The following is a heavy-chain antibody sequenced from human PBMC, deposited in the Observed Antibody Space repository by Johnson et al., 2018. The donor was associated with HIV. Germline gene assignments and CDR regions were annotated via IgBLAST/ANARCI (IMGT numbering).Heavy chain of an antibody. J-gene: IGHJ3*02. CDR2: ISYDGSNK. Sequence: QVQLVESGGGLVQPGGSLRLSCAASGFTVSSNYMSWVRQAPGKGLEWVAVISYDGSNKYYADSVKGRFTISRDNSKNTLYLQMNSLRAEDTAVYYCARDRNQWLVVGGGINDILGQGTMVTVSS. CDR3: ARDRNQWLVVGGGINDI. D-gene: IGHD6-19*01. CDR1: GFTVSSNY. V-gene: IGHV3-30*03.